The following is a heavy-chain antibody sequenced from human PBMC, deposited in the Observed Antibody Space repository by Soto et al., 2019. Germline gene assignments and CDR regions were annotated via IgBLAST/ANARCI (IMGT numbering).Heavy chain of an antibody. Sequence: SETLSLTCAFSGYSISSVYYWGWIRQPPGKGLEWIGSIYHSGSTYYNPSLKSRVTISVDTSKNQFSLKLSSVTAADTAVYYCARAGPEQLLNILSHFDYWGQGTLVTVSS. CDR1: GYSISSVYY. D-gene: IGHD6-6*01. J-gene: IGHJ4*02. V-gene: IGHV4-38-2*01. CDR2: IYHSGST. CDR3: ARAGPEQLLNILSHFDY.